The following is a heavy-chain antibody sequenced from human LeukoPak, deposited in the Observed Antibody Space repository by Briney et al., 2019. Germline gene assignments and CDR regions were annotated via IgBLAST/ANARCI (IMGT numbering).Heavy chain of an antibody. Sequence: ASVKVSCKASGYTFTSYYMHWVRQAPGQGLEWMGIINPSGGSTSYAQKFQGRVTMTRDMSTSTVYVELSSLRSEDTAVYYCASIAVVYCSGGSCYSFDYWGQGTLVTVSS. CDR2: INPSGGST. D-gene: IGHD2-15*01. CDR1: GYTFTSYY. CDR3: ASIAVVYCSGGSCYSFDY. J-gene: IGHJ4*02. V-gene: IGHV1-46*01.